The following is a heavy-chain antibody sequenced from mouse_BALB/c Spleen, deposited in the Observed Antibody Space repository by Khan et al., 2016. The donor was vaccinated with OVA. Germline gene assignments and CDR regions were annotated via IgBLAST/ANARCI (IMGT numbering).Heavy chain of an antibody. J-gene: IGHJ2*01. CDR3: AGGFDF. CDR1: GYPFTHYY. CDR2: IYPGSANA. V-gene: IGHV1-84*02. Sequence: LVESGPELVKPGASVKISCKASGYPFTHYYINWVKQKPGQGLEWIGGIYPGSANAKYNENFKGKATLTVDTSSTTAFMQLSSLTSEDTAVYFFAGGFDFWGQGTTLTVSS.